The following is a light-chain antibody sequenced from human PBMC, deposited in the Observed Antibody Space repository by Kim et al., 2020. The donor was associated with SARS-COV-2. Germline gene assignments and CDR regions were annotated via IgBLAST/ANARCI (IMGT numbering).Light chain of an antibody. CDR1: SSNIGGNS. V-gene: IGLV1-44*01. Sequence: QSVLTQPPSASGTPGQRVTISCSGSSSNIGGNSVNWYQQLPGTAPKLLIYSNNQRPSGVPDRFSGSKSGTSASLAIGGLQSEDEADYYCAAWDDSLSGHYVFGTGTKVTVL. CDR2: SNN. CDR3: AAWDDSLSGHYV. J-gene: IGLJ1*01.